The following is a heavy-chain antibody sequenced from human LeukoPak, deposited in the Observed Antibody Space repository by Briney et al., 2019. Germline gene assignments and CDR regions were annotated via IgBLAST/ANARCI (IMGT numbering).Heavy chain of an antibody. Sequence: GASVKVSCKASGYTFTSYGISWVRQAPGQGLEWMGRISAYNGNTNYAQKLQGRVTMTTDTSTSTAYMELRSLRSYDTVVYYCASGLEGSGPYGMDVWGQGTTVTVSS. J-gene: IGHJ6*02. CDR1: GYTFTSYG. CDR3: ASGLEGSGPYGMDV. CDR2: ISAYNGNT. V-gene: IGHV1-18*01. D-gene: IGHD2-15*01.